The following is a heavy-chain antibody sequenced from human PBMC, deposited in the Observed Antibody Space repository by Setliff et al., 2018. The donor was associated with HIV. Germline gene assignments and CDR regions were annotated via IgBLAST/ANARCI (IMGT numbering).Heavy chain of an antibody. CDR2: ISHSGTT. V-gene: IGHV4-34*01. CDR3: ARDRPYSGYPD. Sequence: SETLSLTCGVFSESLSGFYWSWIRQAPGKGLEWIGDISHSGTTSYNPSLKSRVTISLDTSKKEFSLRLTSVTAADTAVYYCARDRPYSGYPDWGQGTLVTVSS. D-gene: IGHD5-12*01. J-gene: IGHJ4*02. CDR1: SESLSGFY.